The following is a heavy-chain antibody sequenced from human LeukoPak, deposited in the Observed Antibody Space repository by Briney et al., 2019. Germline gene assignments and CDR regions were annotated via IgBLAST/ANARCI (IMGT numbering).Heavy chain of an antibody. V-gene: IGHV4-39*07. D-gene: IGHD3-10*01. Sequence: SETLSLTCTVSGGSISSSSYYWGWIRQPPGKGLEWIGSIYYSGSTYYNPSLKSRVTISVDTSKNQFSLKLSSVTAADTAVYYCAREGLLWFGELRGYYYYGMDVWGQGTTVTVSS. CDR2: IYYSGST. J-gene: IGHJ6*02. CDR1: GGSISSSSYY. CDR3: AREGLLWFGELRGYYYYGMDV.